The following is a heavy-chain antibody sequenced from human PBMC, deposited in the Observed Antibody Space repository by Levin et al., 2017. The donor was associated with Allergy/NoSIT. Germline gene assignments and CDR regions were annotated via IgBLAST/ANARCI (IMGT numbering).Heavy chain of an antibody. Sequence: PGGSLRLSCAASGFTFDDYAMHWVRQAPGKGLEWVSGISWNSGSIGYADSVKGRFTISRDNAKNSLYLQMNSLRTEDTALYYCARDNSGREDAVENWGEGTMVIVSS. CDR2: ISWNSGSI. D-gene: IGHD6-25*01. J-gene: IGHJ3*02. V-gene: IGHV3-9*01. CDR3: ARDNSGREDAVEN. CDR1: GFTFDDYA.